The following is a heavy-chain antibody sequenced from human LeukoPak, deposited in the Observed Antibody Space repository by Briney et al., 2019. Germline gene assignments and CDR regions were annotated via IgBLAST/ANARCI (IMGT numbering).Heavy chain of an antibody. J-gene: IGHJ4*02. V-gene: IGHV3-53*01. D-gene: IGHD4/OR15-4a*01. CDR1: GFTVSSNY. CDR3: ASNYGGFDY. CDR2: IYSGGST. Sequence: PGGSLRLXCAASGFTVSSNYMSWVRQAPGKGLEWVSVIYSGGSTYYADSVKGRFTISRDNSKNTLYLQMNSLRAEDTAVYYCASNYGGFDYWGQGTLVTVSS.